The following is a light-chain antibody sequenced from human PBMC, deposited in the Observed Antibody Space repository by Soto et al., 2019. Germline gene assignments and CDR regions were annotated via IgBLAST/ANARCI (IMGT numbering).Light chain of an antibody. V-gene: IGKV1-8*01. CDR1: QGISSY. CDR3: QQFYSYPRT. J-gene: IGKJ1*01. Sequence: AIRTTQSPSSFSASTGDRVTITCRASQGISSYLAWYQQKPGKAPKLLIYAASTLQSGVPSRFSGSVSGTDGTITISCLQYEDGATYYCQQFYSYPRTFGQGTKVDIK. CDR2: AAS.